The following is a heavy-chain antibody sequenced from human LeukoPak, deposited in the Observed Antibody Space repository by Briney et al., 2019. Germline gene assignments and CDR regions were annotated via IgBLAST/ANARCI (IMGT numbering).Heavy chain of an antibody. CDR3: ARGHCGDDCYPGYPPKGWFDP. V-gene: IGHV4-30-4*01. D-gene: IGHD2-21*02. CDR2: IYYSGGT. J-gene: IGHJ5*02. Sequence: SQTLSLTCSVSGGSISSGDSYWSWIRQPPGKGLEWIGYIYYSGGTYYNPSLKSRITLSVDTSKNQFSLKLKSVTAADTAVYYCARGHCGDDCYPGYPPKGWFDPWGQGTLVTVSS. CDR1: GGSISSGDSY.